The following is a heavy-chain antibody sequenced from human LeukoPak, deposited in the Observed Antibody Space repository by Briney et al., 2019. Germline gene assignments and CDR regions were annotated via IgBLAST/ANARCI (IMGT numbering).Heavy chain of an antibody. D-gene: IGHD2-15*01. Sequence: PGGSLRLSCAASGFTVSSNYMSWVRQAPGKGLEWVSATYSGGSTYYADSVKGRFTISSDNSKNTLYLQMNSLKAEDTAIYYCARAQDYVSGSTCYGYFQYWGQGTLVTVSS. V-gene: IGHV3-53*01. CDR1: GFTVSSNY. CDR2: TYSGGST. CDR3: ARAQDYVSGSTCYGYFQY. J-gene: IGHJ1*01.